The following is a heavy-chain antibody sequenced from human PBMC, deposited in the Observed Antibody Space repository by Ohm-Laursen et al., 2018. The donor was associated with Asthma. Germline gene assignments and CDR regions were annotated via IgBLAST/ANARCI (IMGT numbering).Heavy chain of an antibody. CDR2: IYYSGST. CDR1: GGSISSGGYY. V-gene: IGHV4-31*03. Sequence: SQTLSLTCTVSGGSISSGGYYWSWIRQHPGKGLEWIGYIYYSGSTYYNPSLKSRVTISVDTSKNQFSLKLSSVTAADTAVYYCARAALLTGYYPFDYWGQGTLVTISS. D-gene: IGHD3-9*01. CDR3: ARAALLTGYYPFDY. J-gene: IGHJ4*02.